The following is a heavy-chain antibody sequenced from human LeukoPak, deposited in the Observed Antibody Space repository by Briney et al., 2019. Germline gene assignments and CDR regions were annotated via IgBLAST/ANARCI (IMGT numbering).Heavy chain of an antibody. V-gene: IGHV1-69-2*01. Sequence: ATVKISCKASGYTFTDYYMHWVQQAPGKGLEWMGRVDPEDGETIYAEKFQGRVTITADTSTDTAYMELSSLRSEDTAVYYCATGEVVDYYYYMDVWGKGTTVTASS. J-gene: IGHJ6*03. CDR2: VDPEDGET. CDR3: ATGEVVDYYYYMDV. CDR1: GYTFTDYY.